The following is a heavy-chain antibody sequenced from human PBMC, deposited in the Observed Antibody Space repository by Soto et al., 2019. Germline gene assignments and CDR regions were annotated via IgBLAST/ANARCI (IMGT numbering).Heavy chain of an antibody. CDR2: IWYDGSNK. CDR1: GFTFSSYG. Sequence: GGSLRLSCAASGFTFSSYGMHWVRQAPGKGLEWVAVIWYDGSNKYYADSVKGRFTISRDNSKNTLYLQMNSLRAEDTAVYYCARDFQLYGDYANYYYGMDVWGQGTTVTVSS. D-gene: IGHD4-17*01. J-gene: IGHJ6*02. CDR3: ARDFQLYGDYANYYYGMDV. V-gene: IGHV3-33*01.